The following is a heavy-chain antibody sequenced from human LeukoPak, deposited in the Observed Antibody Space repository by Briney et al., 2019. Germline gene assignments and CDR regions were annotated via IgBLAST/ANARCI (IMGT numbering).Heavy chain of an antibody. D-gene: IGHD5-18*01. Sequence: ASVKVSCKASGYTFTSYDISWVRQAPGRGLEGVGWSSTNNRNTNYAQKLQGRVTMTTDTSTSTAYMELRSLRFDDAAVYYCARGGYTYGYGHWGQGTLVTVSS. CDR2: SSTNNRNT. CDR3: ARGGYTYGYGH. V-gene: IGHV1-18*01. J-gene: IGHJ4*02. CDR1: GYTFTSYD.